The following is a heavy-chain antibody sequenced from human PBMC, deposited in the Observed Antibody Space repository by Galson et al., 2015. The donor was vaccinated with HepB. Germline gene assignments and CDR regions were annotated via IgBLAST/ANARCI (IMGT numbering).Heavy chain of an antibody. D-gene: IGHD3-9*01. V-gene: IGHV3-23*01. CDR1: GFTFSSYA. CDR3: AKDHYDILTGYYPADAFDI. Sequence: SLGLSCAASGFTFSSYAMSWVRQAPGKGLEWVSAISGSGGSTYYADSVKGRFTISRDNSKNTLYLQMNSLRAKDTAVYYCAKDHYDILTGYYPADAFDIWGQGTMVTVSS. CDR2: ISGSGGST. J-gene: IGHJ3*02.